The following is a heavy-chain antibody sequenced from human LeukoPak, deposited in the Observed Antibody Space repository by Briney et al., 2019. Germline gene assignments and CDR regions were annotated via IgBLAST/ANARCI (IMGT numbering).Heavy chain of an antibody. V-gene: IGHV3-53*01. CDR3: ARERSSWYYWYFDL. CDR1: GFTVSSNY. CDR2: IYSGGST. J-gene: IGHJ2*01. D-gene: IGHD6-13*01. Sequence: PGGSLRLSCAASGFTVSSNYMSWVRQAPGKGLEWVSVIYSGGSTYYADSVKGRFTISRDNSKNTLYLQMNSLRAEDTAVYYCARERSSWYYWYFDLWGRGTLVPVSS.